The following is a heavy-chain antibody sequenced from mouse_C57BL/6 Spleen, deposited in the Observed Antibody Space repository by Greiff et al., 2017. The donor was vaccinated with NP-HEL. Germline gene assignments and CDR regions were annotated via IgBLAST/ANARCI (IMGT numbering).Heavy chain of an antibody. V-gene: IGHV1-15*01. Sequence: QVQLQQSGAELVRPGASVTLSCKASGYTFTDYEMHWVKQTPVHGLEWIGAIDPETGGTAYNQKFKGKAILTADKSSSTAYMELRSLTSEDSAVYYCSGYYYGSSPGSYFDVWGTGTTVTVSS. CDR3: SGYYYGSSPGSYFDV. CDR1: GYTFTDYE. D-gene: IGHD1-1*01. J-gene: IGHJ1*03. CDR2: IDPETGGT.